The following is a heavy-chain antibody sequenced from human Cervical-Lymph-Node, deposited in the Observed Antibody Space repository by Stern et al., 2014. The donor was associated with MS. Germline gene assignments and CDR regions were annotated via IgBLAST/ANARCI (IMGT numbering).Heavy chain of an antibody. J-gene: IGHJ4*02. Sequence: QLVQSGGGVVQPGRSLRLSCAASGFAFSTYGMHWVRQAPVKGLEWVAFIWSDGSNIYYADSVRGRFTISRDNSKNTLFLQMNSLRAEDTALYYCARDTLAGLDWGQGTLVTVSS. CDR2: IWSDGSNI. V-gene: IGHV3-33*01. CDR3: ARDTLAGLD. CDR1: GFAFSTYG. D-gene: IGHD6-19*01.